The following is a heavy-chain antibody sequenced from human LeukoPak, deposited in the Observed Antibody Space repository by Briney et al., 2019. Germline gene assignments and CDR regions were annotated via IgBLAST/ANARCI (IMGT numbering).Heavy chain of an antibody. D-gene: IGHD5-18*01. Sequence: GGSLRLSCAASEFTFSSYWMTWVRQAPGKGLEWVANINQDGSEKYYVDSVEGRFTISRDNAKNSLYLQMNSLRAEDTAVYYCATLDTAMVTNFGYWGQGTPVTVSS. J-gene: IGHJ4*02. CDR3: ATLDTAMVTNFGY. CDR1: EFTFSSYW. CDR2: INQDGSEK. V-gene: IGHV3-7*01.